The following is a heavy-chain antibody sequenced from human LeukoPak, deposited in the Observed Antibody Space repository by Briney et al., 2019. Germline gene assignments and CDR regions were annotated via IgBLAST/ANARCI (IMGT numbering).Heavy chain of an antibody. CDR3: AEVTKRYYDFWSGYLPPYYYMDV. CDR1: GFTFSSYG. CDR2: IWYDGSNK. J-gene: IGHJ6*03. Sequence: GGSLRLSCAASGFTFSSYGMHWVRQAPGKGLEWVAVIWYDGSNKYYADSVKGRFTISRDNSKNTLYLQMNSLRAEDTAVYYCAEVTKRYYDFWSGYLPPYYYMDVWGKGTTVTVSS. V-gene: IGHV3-33*06. D-gene: IGHD3-3*01.